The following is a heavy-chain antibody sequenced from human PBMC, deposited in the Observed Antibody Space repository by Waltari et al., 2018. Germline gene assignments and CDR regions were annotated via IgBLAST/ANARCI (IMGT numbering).Heavy chain of an antibody. CDR2: ISGGGDKI. CDR3: AKADIDNRHGYNLYYLAY. V-gene: IGHV3-23*04. D-gene: IGHD5-12*01. J-gene: IGHJ4*02. Sequence: EVQLVESGGGLVQPGGSLRLSCAASGFTFRTSALTWVRQAPGKGPEWVSAISGGGDKIYYADSVKGRFTISRDNSKNTLYLQMSSLRAEDTAVYYCAKADIDNRHGYNLYYLAYWGQGTLVTVSS. CDR1: GFTFRTSA.